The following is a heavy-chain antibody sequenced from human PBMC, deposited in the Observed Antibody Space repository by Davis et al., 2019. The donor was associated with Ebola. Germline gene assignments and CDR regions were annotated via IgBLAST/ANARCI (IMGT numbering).Heavy chain of an antibody. CDR3: ARALTTATTLGPRFDP. V-gene: IGHV3-48*03. J-gene: IGHJ5*02. D-gene: IGHD4-11*01. Sequence: GESLKISCVVSGFTFSSSEMNWVRQAPGKGLEWVSYISDGGSTTYYADSVKGRFTISRDNLRNSLYLQMNSLRAEDTAVYYCARALTTATTLGPRFDPWGQGTLVTVSS. CDR2: ISDGGSTT. CDR1: GFTFSSSE.